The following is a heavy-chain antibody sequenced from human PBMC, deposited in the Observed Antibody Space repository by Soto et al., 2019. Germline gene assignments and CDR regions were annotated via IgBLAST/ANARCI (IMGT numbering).Heavy chain of an antibody. D-gene: IGHD2-15*01. CDR2: ISGTVSST. Sequence: EVQLLESGGGLVQPGGSLRLSCAASGFTFSSYAMSWVRQAPGKGLEWVSTISGTVSSTFYADSVKGRFTISRDNSYNTLYLQMNSLRAEETAIYYCASRTGCSGGNCYGFDYWGQGTLVTVSS. CDR1: GFTFSSYA. V-gene: IGHV3-23*01. J-gene: IGHJ4*02. CDR3: ASRTGCSGGNCYGFDY.